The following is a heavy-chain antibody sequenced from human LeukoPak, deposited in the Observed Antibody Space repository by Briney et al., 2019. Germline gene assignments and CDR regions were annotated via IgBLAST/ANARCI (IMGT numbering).Heavy chain of an antibody. CDR2: IYYSGST. D-gene: IGHD3-3*01. V-gene: IGHV4-39*01. CDR1: GGSFSGYY. J-gene: IGHJ4*02. CDR3: ASYDFWSGYPRSYYFDY. Sequence: SETLSLTCAVYGGSFSGYYWGWIRQPPGKGLEWIGSIYYSGSTYYNPSLKSRVTISVDTSKNQFSLKLSSVTAADTAVYYCASYDFWSGYPRSYYFDYWGQGTLVTVSS.